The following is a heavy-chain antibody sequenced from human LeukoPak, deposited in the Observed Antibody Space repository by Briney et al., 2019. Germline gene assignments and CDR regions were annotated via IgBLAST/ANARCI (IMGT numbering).Heavy chain of an antibody. D-gene: IGHD5-12*01. CDR1: GGSISSSLNY. Sequence: PSETLSLTRTVSGGSISSSLNYLGWIRQPPGKGPEWIGSIYYSGSTYYNPSLKSRVTISVDTSKNQFSLSLSSVTAADTAVYYCAALSGYSGYDWFSHFDYWGQGTLVTVSS. J-gene: IGHJ4*02. CDR3: AALSGYSGYDWFSHFDY. CDR2: IYYSGST. V-gene: IGHV4-39*01.